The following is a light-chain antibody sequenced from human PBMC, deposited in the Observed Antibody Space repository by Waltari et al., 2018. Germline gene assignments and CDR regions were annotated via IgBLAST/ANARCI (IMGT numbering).Light chain of an antibody. V-gene: IGLV2-23*01. CDR1: KNAIGTYNF. J-gene: IGLJ2*01. Sequence: QSALTQPASLSGSPGQSITIPCAGTKNAIGTYNFVSWFQQFPGQPPKLIVSEATKRPSGVSYRFSGSKSGNTASLTISGLQAEDEADYYCCSYAGGSRVIFGGGTKLTVL. CDR3: CSYAGGSRVI. CDR2: EAT.